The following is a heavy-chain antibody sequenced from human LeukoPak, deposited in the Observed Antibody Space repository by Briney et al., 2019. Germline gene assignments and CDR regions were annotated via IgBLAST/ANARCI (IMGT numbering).Heavy chain of an antibody. CDR1: GGSISSSNW. CDR3: ARDSSLMVRGVISFDI. CDR2: IYHSGST. Sequence: SGTLSLTCAVSGGSISSSNWWSWVRQPPGQGLEWIGEIYHSGSTNYNPSLKSRVTISVDKSKNQFSLKLSSVTAADTAVYYCARDSSLMVRGVISFDIWGQGTMVTVSS. J-gene: IGHJ3*02. D-gene: IGHD3-10*01. V-gene: IGHV4-4*02.